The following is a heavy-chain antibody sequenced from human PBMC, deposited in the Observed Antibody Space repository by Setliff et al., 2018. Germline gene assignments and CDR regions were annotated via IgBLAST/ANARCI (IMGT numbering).Heavy chain of an antibody. D-gene: IGHD3-16*02. CDR2: IKEDGSET. CDR1: GFTMRSYW. V-gene: IGHV3-7*03. CDR3: VHSYRGYDDYPDY. J-gene: IGHJ4*02. Sequence: GGSLRLSCAGSGFTMRSYWMSWVRQAPGKGLEWVANIKEDGSETYYGGSVKGRFTISRDNAKNSLYLQMNSLRVEDTAVYYCVHSYRGYDDYPDYWGQGT.